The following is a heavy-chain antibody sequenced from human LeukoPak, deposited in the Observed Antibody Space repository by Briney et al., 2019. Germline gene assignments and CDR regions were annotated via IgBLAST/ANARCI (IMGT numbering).Heavy chain of an antibody. CDR2: IIDDGHTT. D-gene: IGHD3-16*01. CDR3: AKYGGHPLPHYYLDY. Sequence: GRSLRLSCAASGFTFSSYAMSWVRQAPGKGLEWVSLIIDDGHTTSYADSVKGRFTISRDNSKNTLFLQMNSLRAEDTAVYYCAKYGGHPLPHYYLDYWGQGTQVTVSS. CDR1: GFTFSSYA. J-gene: IGHJ4*02. V-gene: IGHV3-23*01.